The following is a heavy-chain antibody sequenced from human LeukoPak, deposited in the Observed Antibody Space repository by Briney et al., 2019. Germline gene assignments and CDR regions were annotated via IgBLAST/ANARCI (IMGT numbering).Heavy chain of an antibody. CDR3: AKGKNSFSYTFDY. Sequence: GGSLRLSCAASGLTFSSHAMNWVRQAPGKGLEWVSVISASGGNTYYADSVKGRFTISRDNSKHSVYLQMTGLTVEDTAFYYCAKGKNSFSYTFDYWGRGALVTVSS. J-gene: IGHJ4*02. CDR1: GLTFSSHA. CDR2: ISASGGNT. V-gene: IGHV3-23*01. D-gene: IGHD5/OR15-5a*01.